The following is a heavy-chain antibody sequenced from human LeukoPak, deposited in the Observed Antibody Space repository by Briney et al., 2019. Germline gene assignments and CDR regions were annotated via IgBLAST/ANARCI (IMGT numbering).Heavy chain of an antibody. CDR3: ARDLPTTGTPFDY. CDR2: IRSSGSTI. Sequence: GGSLRLSCAASGFTFSDYYMSWIRQAPGKGLEWVSYIRSSGSTIYYADSVKGRFTISRDNAKNSLYLQMNSLRAEDTAVYYCARDLPTTGTPFDYWGQGTLVTVSS. CDR1: GFTFSDYY. J-gene: IGHJ4*02. V-gene: IGHV3-11*01. D-gene: IGHD1-1*01.